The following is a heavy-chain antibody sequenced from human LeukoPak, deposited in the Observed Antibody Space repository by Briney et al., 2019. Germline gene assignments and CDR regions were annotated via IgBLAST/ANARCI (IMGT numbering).Heavy chain of an antibody. CDR3: ARDDYGVLDAFDV. J-gene: IGHJ3*01. V-gene: IGHV4-4*08. Sequence: SETLSLTCTVSGGSITSHFWTWIRQAPGKGLEWVGYVSKSGSTNYNPSLQSRITISVDTSKNQFFLKLTSMTAADTAVYFCARDDYGVLDAFDVWGQGTVVTVSS. D-gene: IGHD3-16*01. CDR2: VSKSGST. CDR1: GGSITSHF.